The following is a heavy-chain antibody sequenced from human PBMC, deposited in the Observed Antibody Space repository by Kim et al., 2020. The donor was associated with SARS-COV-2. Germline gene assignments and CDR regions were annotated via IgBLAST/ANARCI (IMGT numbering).Heavy chain of an antibody. V-gene: IGHV3-21*01. D-gene: IGHD1-26*01. CDR2: ISGSSSYK. CDR3: ARDRGNSEFDF. CDR1: GFTFGTYK. Sequence: GGSLRLSCAASGFTFGTYKMNWVRQAPGKGLEWVSSISGSSSYKYYADSVKGRFTISRDNAKNSLYLQMNSLRAEDTGIYYCARDRGNSEFDFWGQGNLVTVSS. J-gene: IGHJ4*02.